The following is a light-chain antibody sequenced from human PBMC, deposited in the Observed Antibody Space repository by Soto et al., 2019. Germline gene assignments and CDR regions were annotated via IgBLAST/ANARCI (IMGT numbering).Light chain of an antibody. CDR1: SSNIGSNT. CDR3: AAWDDSLLWV. V-gene: IGLV1-44*01. CDR2: SNN. Sequence: QSALTQPPSASGTPGQRVTISCSGSSSNIGSNTVNWYQQLPGTAPKLLIYSNNQRPSGVPDRFSGSKSGTSASLAISGLQSEDEADYYCAAWDDSLLWVFGGGTKLTVL. J-gene: IGLJ3*02.